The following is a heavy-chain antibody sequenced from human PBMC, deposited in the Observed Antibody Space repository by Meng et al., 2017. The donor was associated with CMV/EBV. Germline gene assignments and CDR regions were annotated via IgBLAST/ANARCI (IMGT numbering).Heavy chain of an antibody. Sequence: GGSLRLSCAACGFTFSSYDMHWVRQATGKGLEWVSAIGTAGDTYYPGSVKGQFTISRENAKNSLYLQMNSLRAGDTAVYYCAREPRGITGPYGMDVWGQGTTVTVSS. CDR3: AREPRGITGPYGMDV. J-gene: IGHJ6*02. D-gene: IGHD1-20*01. CDR2: IGTAGDT. V-gene: IGHV3-13*03. CDR1: GFTFSSYD.